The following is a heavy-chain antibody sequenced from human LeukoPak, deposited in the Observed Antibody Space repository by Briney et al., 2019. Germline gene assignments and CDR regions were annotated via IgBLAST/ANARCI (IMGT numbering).Heavy chain of an antibody. V-gene: IGHV4-34*01. CDR3: ARGKGGWCPAFDI. Sequence: PSETLSLTCAVYGGSFSGYYWSWIRQPPGKGLEWIGEINHSGSTNYNPSLKSRVTMSVDTSKNQFSLKLSSVTAADTAVYYCARGKGGWCPAFDIWGQGTMVTVSS. CDR1: GGSFSGYY. D-gene: IGHD2-8*02. J-gene: IGHJ3*02. CDR2: INHSGST.